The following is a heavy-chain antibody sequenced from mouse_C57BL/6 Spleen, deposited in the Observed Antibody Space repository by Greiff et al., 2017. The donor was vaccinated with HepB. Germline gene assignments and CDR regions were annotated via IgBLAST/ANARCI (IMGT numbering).Heavy chain of an antibody. CDR3: ARACGSSLWFAY. D-gene: IGHD1-1*01. V-gene: IGHV1-59*01. Sequence: QVQLQQPGAELVRPGTSVKLSCKASGYTFTSYWMHWVKQRPGQGLEWIGVIDPSDSYTNYNQKFKGKATLTVDTSSSTAYMQLSSLTSEDSAVYYCARACGSSLWFAYWGQGTLVTVSA. CDR2: IDPSDSYT. CDR1: GYTFTSYW. J-gene: IGHJ3*01.